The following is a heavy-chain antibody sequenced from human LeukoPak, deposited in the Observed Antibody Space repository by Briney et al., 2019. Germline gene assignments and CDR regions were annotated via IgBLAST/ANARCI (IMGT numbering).Heavy chain of an antibody. V-gene: IGHV4-34*01. Sequence: PSETLSLTCAVYGGSFSGYYWSWIRQPPGKGLGWIGEINHSGSTNYNPSLKSRVTISVDTSKNQFSLKLSSVTAADTAVYYCASANSSGWYADYWGQGTLVTVSS. CDR3: ASANSSGWYADY. D-gene: IGHD6-19*01. CDR1: GGSFSGYY. CDR2: INHSGST. J-gene: IGHJ4*02.